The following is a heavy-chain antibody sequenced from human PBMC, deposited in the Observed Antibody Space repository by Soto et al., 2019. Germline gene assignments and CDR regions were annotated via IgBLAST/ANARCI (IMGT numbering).Heavy chain of an antibody. D-gene: IGHD2-2*01. CDR2: IVVGSGNT. V-gene: IGHV1-58*01. J-gene: IGHJ2*01. CDR1: GFTFTSSA. CDR3: AAFEGYCSRTSCYRYWYFDL. Sequence: SVKVSCKASGFTFTSSAVQWVRQARGQRLEWIGWIVVGSGNTNYAQKFQERVTITRDMSTSTAYMELSSLRSEDTAVYYCAAFEGYCSRTSCYRYWYFDLWGRGTLATVYS.